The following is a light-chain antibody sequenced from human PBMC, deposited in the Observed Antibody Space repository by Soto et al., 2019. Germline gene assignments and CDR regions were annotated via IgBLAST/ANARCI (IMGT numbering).Light chain of an antibody. CDR3: QQYNSYSWT. V-gene: IGKV1-5*01. CDR1: QRISSW. CDR2: DAS. J-gene: IGKJ1*01. Sequence: DIQMTQSPSTLSASVGDRVSITCRASQRISSWLAWYQQKPGKAPKLLIYDASSLESGVPSRFSGSGSGTEFTLTSSSLQADDFATYYCQQYNSYSWTFGQGTKVEIK.